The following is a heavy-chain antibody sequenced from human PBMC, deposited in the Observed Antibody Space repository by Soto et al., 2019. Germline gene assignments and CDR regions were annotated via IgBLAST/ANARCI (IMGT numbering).Heavy chain of an antibody. CDR1: CGSISSCGFH. D-gene: IGHD3-3*01. V-gene: IGHV4-30-4*01. CDR2: IYNGGST. CDR3: ARAPVGLDTISYFDY. J-gene: IGHJ4*02. Sequence: PSGTLSLTCTVSCGSISSCGFHWSWLRLPPWKGLEWICYIYNGGSTYYSTSLESRIHMSLDATRNHYSLRLTSVTAADTAVYFCARAPVGLDTISYFDYWGQGKLVTVSS.